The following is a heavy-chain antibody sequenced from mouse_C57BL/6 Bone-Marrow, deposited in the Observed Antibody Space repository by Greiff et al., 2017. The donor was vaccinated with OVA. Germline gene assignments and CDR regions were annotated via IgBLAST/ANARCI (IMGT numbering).Heavy chain of an antibody. V-gene: IGHV1-78*01. Sequence: VQGVESDAELVKPGASVKISCKVSGYTFTDHTIHWMKQRPEQGLEWIGYIYPRDGSTKYNEKFKGKATLTADKSSSTAYMQLNSLTSEDSAVYFCARGGLYYSNYLYAMDYWGQGTSVTVSS. D-gene: IGHD2-5*01. CDR3: ARGGLYYSNYLYAMDY. CDR1: GYTFTDHT. J-gene: IGHJ4*01. CDR2: IYPRDGST.